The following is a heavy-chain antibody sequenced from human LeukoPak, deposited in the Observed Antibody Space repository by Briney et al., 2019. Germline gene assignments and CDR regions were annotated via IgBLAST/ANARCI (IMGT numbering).Heavy chain of an antibody. V-gene: IGHV3-53*01. CDR3: ARGLAGSGWYPPDAFDI. D-gene: IGHD6-19*01. CDR1: GFTVSSTH. Sequence: GGSLRLSCAASGFTVSSTHMVWVRQAPGKGLEWVSVTYTGGNSYYAGSVKGRFIISRDISKNTLYLQMNSLRAEDTAVYYCARGLAGSGWYPPDAFDIWGQGTMVTVSS. J-gene: IGHJ3*02. CDR2: TYTGGNS.